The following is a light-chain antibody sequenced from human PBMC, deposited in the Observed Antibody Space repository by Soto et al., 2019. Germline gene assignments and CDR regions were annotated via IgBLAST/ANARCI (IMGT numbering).Light chain of an antibody. J-gene: IGKJ3*01. CDR2: GAS. Sequence: EIAMTQSPATLSVSPGESATLSCRASQSVRDNLAWYQQKPGQAPGLLIYGASISATGIPARFSGSGSDTEFTLTISSLQSEDFANYYCHEYDNWPLTFGPGTKVDIK. V-gene: IGKV3-15*01. CDR1: QSVRDN. CDR3: HEYDNWPLT.